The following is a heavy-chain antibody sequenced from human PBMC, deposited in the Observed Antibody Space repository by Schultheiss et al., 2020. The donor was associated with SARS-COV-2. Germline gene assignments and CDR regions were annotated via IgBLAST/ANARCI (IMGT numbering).Heavy chain of an antibody. Sequence: GGSLRLSCVASGFRLSNHGMTWVRQAPGRGLEWVSYISAGSRILYYADSVEGRFTISRDNAKNSLYLQMNTLSAEDTAIYYCASLYVTSSVAWFDPWGQGTLVTVSS. V-gene: IGHV3-21*01. D-gene: IGHD6-6*01. CDR2: ISAGSRIL. CDR3: ASLYVTSSVAWFDP. J-gene: IGHJ5*02. CDR1: GFRLSNHG.